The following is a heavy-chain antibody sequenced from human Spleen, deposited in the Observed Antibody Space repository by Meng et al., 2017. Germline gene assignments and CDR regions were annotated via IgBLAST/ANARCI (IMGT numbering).Heavy chain of an antibody. V-gene: IGHV1-2*06. CDR1: GYHFPDYY. CDR3: ARDEDISAAGKLFGDY. J-gene: IGHJ4*02. Sequence: QVELVQSGGEVKKPGASVKVSCKPSGYHFPDYYIHWVRRAPGQGLEWMGRINPKSGDTHYAQKFQARVTMTGDTSISTAYMELSGLRSDDTAMYYCARDEDISAAGKLFGDYWGQGTLVTVSS. D-gene: IGHD6-25*01. CDR2: INPKSGDT.